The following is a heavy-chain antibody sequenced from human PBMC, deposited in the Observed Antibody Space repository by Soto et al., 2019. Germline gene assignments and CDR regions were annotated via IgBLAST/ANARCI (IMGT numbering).Heavy chain of an antibody. CDR1: GFTVSSNY. CDR3: ARRGSYYDSSGYSPPYYFDY. D-gene: IGHD3-22*01. V-gene: IGHV3-53*01. J-gene: IGHJ4*02. Sequence: GSLRLSCAASGFTVSSNYMSWVRQAPGKGLEWVSVIYSGGSTYYADSVKGRFTISRDNSKNTLYLQMNSLRAEDTAVYYCARRGSYYDSSGYSPPYYFDYWGQGTLVTVS. CDR2: IYSGGST.